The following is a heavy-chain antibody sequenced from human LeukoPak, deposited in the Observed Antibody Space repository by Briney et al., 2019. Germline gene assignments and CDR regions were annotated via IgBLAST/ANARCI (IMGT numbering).Heavy chain of an antibody. D-gene: IGHD3-10*01. Sequence: PSETLSLTCTVSGGSISSYYWSWIRRPPGKGLEWIGYIHYSGSTNSDPPLQSQVTMSVDPAKNQFSLKLSSVTAADTAVYYCARAQTGLSFDYWGQGTLVTVSS. CDR2: IHYSGST. J-gene: IGHJ4*02. CDR3: ARAQTGLSFDY. CDR1: GGSISSYY. V-gene: IGHV4-59*01.